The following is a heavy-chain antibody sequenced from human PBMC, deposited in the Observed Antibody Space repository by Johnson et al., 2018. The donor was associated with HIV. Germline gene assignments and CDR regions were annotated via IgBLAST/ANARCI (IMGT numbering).Heavy chain of an antibody. CDR1: GFTFSSYG. D-gene: IGHD6-13*01. CDR3: ARDRAGIAAAADAFDI. Sequence: QVQLVESGGGVVQPGGSLRLSCAASGFTFSSYGMHWVRQAPGKGLEWVAFIRYDGSNKYYAASAQGRFTISRDTSKHTLYLQMNSLRAEDTAVYYCARDRAGIAAAADAFDIWGQGTMVTVSS. CDR2: IRYDGSNK. J-gene: IGHJ3*02. V-gene: IGHV3-30*02.